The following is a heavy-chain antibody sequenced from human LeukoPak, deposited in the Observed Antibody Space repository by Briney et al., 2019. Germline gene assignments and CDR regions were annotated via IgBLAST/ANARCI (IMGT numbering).Heavy chain of an antibody. CDR3: ARGSEITMVRGVLDY. J-gene: IGHJ4*02. Sequence: GRSLRLSCAAAGFTFSSYAMHWVRQAPGKGLEWVAVISYDGSNKYYADSVKGRFTISRDNSKNTLYLQKNSLRAEDTAVYYCARGSEITMVRGVLDYWGQGTLVTVSS. V-gene: IGHV3-30-3*01. CDR2: ISYDGSNK. CDR1: GFTFSSYA. D-gene: IGHD3-10*01.